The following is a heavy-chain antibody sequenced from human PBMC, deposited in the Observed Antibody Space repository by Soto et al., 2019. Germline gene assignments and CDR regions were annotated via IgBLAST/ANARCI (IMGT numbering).Heavy chain of an antibody. Sequence: GGSLRLSCAASGFTFSSYDMHWVRQATGKGLEWVSAIGTAGDTYYPGSVKGRFTISRENAKNSLYLQMNSLRAGDTAVYYCARVSSVRNYDYWGQGTLVTVSS. V-gene: IGHV3-13*01. D-gene: IGHD4-4*01. CDR3: ARVSSVRNYDY. CDR1: GFTFSSYD. J-gene: IGHJ4*02. CDR2: IGTAGDT.